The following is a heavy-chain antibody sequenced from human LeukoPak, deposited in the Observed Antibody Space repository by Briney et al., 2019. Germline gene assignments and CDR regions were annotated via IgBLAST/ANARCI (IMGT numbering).Heavy chain of an antibody. D-gene: IGHD3-16*02. CDR3: ARSPLEDRYDYVWGSYRYVMGYFDY. CDR2: IYYSGST. V-gene: IGHV4-31*03. CDR1: GGSISSGGYY. J-gene: IGHJ4*02. Sequence: SQTLSLTCTVSGGSISSGGYYWSWIRQHPGKGLEWIGYIYYSGSTYYNPSLKSRVTISVDTSKNQFSLKLSSVTAADTAVYYCARSPLEDRYDYVWGSYRYVMGYFDYWGQGTLVTVSS.